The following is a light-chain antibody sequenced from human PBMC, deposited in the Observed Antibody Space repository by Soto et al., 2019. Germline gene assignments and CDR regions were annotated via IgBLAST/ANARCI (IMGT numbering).Light chain of an antibody. J-gene: IGKJ1*01. CDR3: QKYNSYLWT. V-gene: IGKV1-5*01. Sequence: DIQMTQSPSTLSASVGDRVTITCRASQSIRTWLAWYQQKPGKAPKLLIYDASSLESGVPSRFSGSGSGTEFTLTISSLQPDDFATYYCQKYNSYLWTFGQGTKGGYQ. CDR1: QSIRTW. CDR2: DAS.